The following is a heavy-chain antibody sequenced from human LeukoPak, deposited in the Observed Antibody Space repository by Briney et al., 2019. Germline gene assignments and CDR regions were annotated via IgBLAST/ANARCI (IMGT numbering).Heavy chain of an antibody. CDR1: GFTSSTYA. J-gene: IGHJ4*02. CDR2: ISYGGSKK. Sequence: PGRSLRLSCAASGFTSSTYAMHWVRRAPGKGLEWVAGISYGGSKKYYADSVRGRFTISRDNSKNTLFLQMNSLRAEDTAVYYCARDLAVSGSFTHYFDYWGQGTLVTVSS. D-gene: IGHD3-10*01. V-gene: IGHV3-30*04. CDR3: ARDLAVSGSFTHYFDY.